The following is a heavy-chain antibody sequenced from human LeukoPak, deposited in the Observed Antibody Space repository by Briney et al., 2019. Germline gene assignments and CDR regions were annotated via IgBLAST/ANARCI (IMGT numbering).Heavy chain of an antibody. CDR1: GGSISSFY. CDR2: ISTRGNA. J-gene: IGHJ4*02. Sequence: KPSETLSLTCSVSGGSISSFYWSWVRQPAGKGLEWIGRISTRGNADYNPSLKSRVTLSVDTSKNQFPLKLSSVTAADTAMYYCASDSFYDSGGYFYYWGQGTLVTVSS. CDR3: ASDSFYDSGGYFYY. V-gene: IGHV4-4*07. D-gene: IGHD3-22*01.